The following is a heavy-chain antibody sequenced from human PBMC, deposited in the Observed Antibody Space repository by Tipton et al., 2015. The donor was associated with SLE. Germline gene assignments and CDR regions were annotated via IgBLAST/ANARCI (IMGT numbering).Heavy chain of an antibody. Sequence: TLSLTCAVYGGSFSGYYWSWIRQPPGKGLEWIGEINHSGSTNYNPSLKSRVTISVDTPKNQFSLKLTSVTAADTAVYYCARHLTGDPFHFWGPGTMVTVSS. CDR3: ARHLTGDPFHF. CDR1: GGSFSGYY. CDR2: INHSGST. D-gene: IGHD7-27*01. V-gene: IGHV4-34*01. J-gene: IGHJ3*01.